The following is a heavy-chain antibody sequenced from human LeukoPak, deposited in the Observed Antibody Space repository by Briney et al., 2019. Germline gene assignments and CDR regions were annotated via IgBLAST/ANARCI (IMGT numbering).Heavy chain of an antibody. CDR2: IYIGGIST. V-gene: IGHV3-23*03. J-gene: IGHJ4*02. CDR1: GFNFNNYR. Sequence: GGSLRLSCVASGFNFNNYRMHWVRQVPGKGLEWVSDIYIGGISTHYADFVKGRFTISRDNSKNTLYLQMNSLRAEDTAVYYCAKALDGGWLFDYWGQGTQVTVSS. D-gene: IGHD3-22*01. CDR3: AKALDGGWLFDY.